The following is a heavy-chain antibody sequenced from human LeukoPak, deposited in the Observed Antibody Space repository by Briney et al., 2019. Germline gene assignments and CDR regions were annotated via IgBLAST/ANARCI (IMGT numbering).Heavy chain of an antibody. CDR1: GFTFSTYG. D-gene: IGHD2-15*01. Sequence: GGSLRLSCAASGFTFSTYGMHWVRQAPGKGLEWVAVIWFDGSNKFYADSVKGRFTTSRDNSKNTLYLQMNSLRAEDTAVYFCARGVVLAANFDYWGQGTLATVSS. J-gene: IGHJ4*02. V-gene: IGHV3-33*01. CDR3: ARGVVLAANFDY. CDR2: IWFDGSNK.